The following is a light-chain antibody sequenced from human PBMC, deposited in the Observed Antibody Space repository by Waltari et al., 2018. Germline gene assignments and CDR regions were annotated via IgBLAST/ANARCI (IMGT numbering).Light chain of an antibody. V-gene: IGKV1-39*01. J-gene: IGKJ1*01. Sequence: DIQMTQSPSSLSASVGDRVTITCRASQSISSYLNWYQQKPGKAPKLLIYAASRLQSGVPYRVSGSGSGTDFTLTISSLQPEDFATYYCQQSYSTPQTFGQGTKVEIK. CDR2: AAS. CDR1: QSISSY. CDR3: QQSYSTPQT.